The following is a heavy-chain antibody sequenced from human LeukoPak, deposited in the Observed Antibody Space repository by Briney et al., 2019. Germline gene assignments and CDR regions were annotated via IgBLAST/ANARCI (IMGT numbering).Heavy chain of an antibody. D-gene: IGHD1/OR15-1a*01. CDR2: IRGSGADK. J-gene: IGHJ4*02. Sequence: GGTLRLSCAASGFTFSSYAMSWVRQAPGKGLEWVSSIRGSGADKYYADSVKGRFSISRDNSQDTLSLQMNSLRAEDTAVYYCAKISWDGRGTFDWGRGTLVTVSS. CDR1: GFTFSSYA. V-gene: IGHV3-23*01. CDR3: AKISWDGRGTFD.